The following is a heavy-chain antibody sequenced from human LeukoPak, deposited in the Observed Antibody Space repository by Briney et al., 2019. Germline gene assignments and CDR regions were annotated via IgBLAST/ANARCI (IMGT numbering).Heavy chain of an antibody. CDR2: IYYSGST. CDR1: GGSISSSSYY. Sequence: PSETLSLTCTVSGGSISSSSYYWGWIRQPPGKGLEWIGSIYYSGSTHYNPSLKSRVTISVDTSKNQFSLKLSSVTAADTAVYYCAREGGIYIGSGGRVEGPHPNWFDPWGQGTLVTVSS. V-gene: IGHV4-39*07. CDR3: AREGGIYIGSGGRVEGPHPNWFDP. J-gene: IGHJ5*02. D-gene: IGHD1-26*01.